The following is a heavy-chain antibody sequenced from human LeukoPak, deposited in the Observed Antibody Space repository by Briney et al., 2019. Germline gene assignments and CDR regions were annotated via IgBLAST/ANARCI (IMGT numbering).Heavy chain of an antibody. CDR2: IHDSGST. D-gene: IGHD1-1*01. J-gene: IGHJ4*02. V-gene: IGHV4-39*07. CDR1: GGSMKNKNYF. Sequence: SETLSLTCTVSGGSMKNKNYFWGWIRQAPGQGLEWIGSIHDSGSTYKNPSLKRRLTISIGTSKNQCSLKLKSVTAADTALYYFASASRGLTGIDKRGYYFDSWGQGSLVTVFS. CDR3: ASASRGLTGIDKRGYYFDS.